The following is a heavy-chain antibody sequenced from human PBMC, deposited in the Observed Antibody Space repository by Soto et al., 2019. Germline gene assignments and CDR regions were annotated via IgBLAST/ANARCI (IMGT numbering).Heavy chain of an antibody. CDR1: GGSISSGGYY. J-gene: IGHJ4*02. D-gene: IGHD5-12*01. CDR3: ARYRDGYEMGDY. Sequence: PSETLSLTCTVSGGSISSGGYYWSWIRQHPGKGLEWIGYIYYSGSTYYNPSLKSRVTISVDTSKNQFSLKLSSVTAAGTAVYYCARYRDGYEMGDYWGQGTLVTVSS. CDR2: IYYSGST. V-gene: IGHV4-31*03.